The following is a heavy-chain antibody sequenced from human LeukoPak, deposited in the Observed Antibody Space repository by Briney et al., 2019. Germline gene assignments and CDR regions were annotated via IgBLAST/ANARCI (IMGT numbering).Heavy chain of an antibody. D-gene: IGHD2-2*02. J-gene: IGHJ3*02. V-gene: IGHV4-59*12. CDR3: ARESAIVVVPAAINAFDI. CDR1: GGSISSYY. Sequence: SETLSLTCTVSGGSISSYYWSWIRQPPGKGLEWIGYIYYSGSTNYNPSLKSRVTISVDTSKNQFSLKLSSVTAADTAVYYCARESAIVVVPAAINAFDIWGQGTMVTVSS. CDR2: IYYSGST.